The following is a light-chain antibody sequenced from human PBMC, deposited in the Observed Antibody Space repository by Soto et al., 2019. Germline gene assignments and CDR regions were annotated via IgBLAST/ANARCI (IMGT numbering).Light chain of an antibody. V-gene: IGKV1-39*01. J-gene: IGKJ3*01. Sequence: DIQMTQSPSSLSASVGDRVSISCRASDDISNFVNWYQQKPGKAPKLLIYAASILQSGVPSRFSGSGSGTDFTLTISGLQPEDFASYYCQASDSTPHFTFGPGTKVDI. CDR2: AAS. CDR3: QASDSTPHFT. CDR1: DDISNF.